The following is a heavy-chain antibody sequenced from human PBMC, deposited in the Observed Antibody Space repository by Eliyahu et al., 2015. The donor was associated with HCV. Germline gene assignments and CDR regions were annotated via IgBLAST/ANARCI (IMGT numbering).Heavy chain of an antibody. CDR2: ISYDGSNK. CDR3: AKGGQYGGNSPHFDY. Sequence: QVQLVESGGGVVQPGRSLXLSCAASGFTFSSYGMHWVRQAPGKGLEWVAVISYDGSNKYYADSVKGRFTISRDNSKNTLYLQMNSLRAEDTAVYYCAKGGQYGGNSPHFDYWGQGTLVTVSS. D-gene: IGHD4-23*01. CDR1: GFTFSSYG. V-gene: IGHV3-30*18. J-gene: IGHJ4*02.